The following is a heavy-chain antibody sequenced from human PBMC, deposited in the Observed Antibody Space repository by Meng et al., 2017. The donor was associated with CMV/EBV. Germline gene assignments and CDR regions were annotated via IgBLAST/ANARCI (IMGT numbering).Heavy chain of an antibody. V-gene: IGHV3-21*01. J-gene: IGHJ3*02. CDR3: ARVGRTSQTMIVVVPKGSGAFDI. Sequence: GGSLRLSCAASGFTFSSYSMNWVRQAPGKGLEWVSSISSISSYIYYADSVKGRFTISRDNAKNSLYLQMNSLRAEDTAVYYCARVGRTSQTMIVVVPKGSGAFDIWGQGTMVTVSS. CDR1: GFTFSSYS. D-gene: IGHD3-22*01. CDR2: ISSISSYI.